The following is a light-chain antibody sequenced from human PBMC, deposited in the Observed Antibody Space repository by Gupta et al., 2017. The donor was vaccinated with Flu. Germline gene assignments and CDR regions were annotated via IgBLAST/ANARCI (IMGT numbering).Light chain of an antibody. CDR2: DAS. CDR1: QSLGHSEGDGC. Sequence: PVSLGQPDCSCCRSSQSLGHSEGDGCLCWGQQRPGQTHRRIIYDASNRGWGDTGRFSGGGARNDFTLKSSGEEDEAGGVYYSKEGKPSNTFGQGTKLEIK. J-gene: IGKJ2*01. V-gene: IGKV2-30*02. CDR3: KEGKPSNT.